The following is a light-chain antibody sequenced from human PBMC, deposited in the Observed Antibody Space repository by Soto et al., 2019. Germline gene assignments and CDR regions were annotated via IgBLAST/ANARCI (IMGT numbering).Light chain of an antibody. Sequence: EIVLTQSPGTLSLSPGERATLSCRASQSVGRNYLARYQQKPGQAPRLFIYDTSTRATGISDRFSGSGSGTDFTLTISRLEPEDFAVYYCQQYGSSPWTFGQGTKVDIK. J-gene: IGKJ1*01. V-gene: IGKV3-20*01. CDR1: QSVGRNY. CDR2: DTS. CDR3: QQYGSSPWT.